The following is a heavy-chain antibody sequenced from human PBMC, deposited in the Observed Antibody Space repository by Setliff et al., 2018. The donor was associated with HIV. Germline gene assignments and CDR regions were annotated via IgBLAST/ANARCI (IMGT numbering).Heavy chain of an antibody. J-gene: IGHJ4*02. CDR2: IYSTGDT. CDR1: GYSISDGYR. CDR3: ARDRALRFSRSPSFYYFDS. D-gene: IGHD3-3*02. Sequence: KPSETLSLTCLVFGYSISDGYRWGWIRQSPGKGPQWIASIYSTGDTYYNPPLKSRVTISIDTTKNRFSLKLTSVTAADTAVYFCARDRALRFSRSPSFYYFDSWGQGALGTVS. V-gene: IGHV4-38-2*02.